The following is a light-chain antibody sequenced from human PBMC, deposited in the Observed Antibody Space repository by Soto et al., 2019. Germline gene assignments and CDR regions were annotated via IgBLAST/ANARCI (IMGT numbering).Light chain of an antibody. CDR2: AAS. J-gene: IGKJ5*01. CDR1: QSISSW. CDR3: QQGDSFPIT. Sequence: DIQMTQSPSSVSASVGDRVTITCRASQSISSWLAWYQQKPGTVPKLLIYAASSLQSGVPSRVSGSGAGTEFTLTFTSLQPEDFGTYYCQQGDSFPITFGQGTRLEIK. V-gene: IGKV1-12*01.